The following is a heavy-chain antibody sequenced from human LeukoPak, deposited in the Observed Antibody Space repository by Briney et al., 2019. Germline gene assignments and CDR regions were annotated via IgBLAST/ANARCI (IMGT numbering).Heavy chain of an antibody. CDR3: ARDLDYYATVY. CDR1: GLSLSTYW. V-gene: IGHV3-7*01. D-gene: IGHD3/OR15-3a*01. J-gene: IGHJ4*02. CDR2: IGKDGRGN. Sequence: GGSLRHSCAASGLSLSTYWMSWVRQAPGKGLQWVANIGKDGRGNHYVDSVKGRFTISRDNAKNSLYLQMNSLRVDDTAVYYCARDLDYYATVYRRQGTLVTVSS.